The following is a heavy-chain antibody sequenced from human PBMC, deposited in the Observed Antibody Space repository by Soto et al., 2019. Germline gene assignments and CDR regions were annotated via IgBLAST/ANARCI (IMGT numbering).Heavy chain of an antibody. CDR3: AKPRGDRWTTYYFDY. Sequence: EVQLLESGGGLVQPGGSLKLSCAASGFTFSSNSMSWVRQAPGKGLEWVSGISGSGYSTYYANSVKGRFTTSRDNSKSTLYLQMNRLRAEDTAVYYCAKPRGDRWTTYYFDYWGQGPLVTVSS. CDR1: GFTFSSNS. D-gene: IGHD4-17*01. J-gene: IGHJ4*02. V-gene: IGHV3-23*01. CDR2: ISGSGYST.